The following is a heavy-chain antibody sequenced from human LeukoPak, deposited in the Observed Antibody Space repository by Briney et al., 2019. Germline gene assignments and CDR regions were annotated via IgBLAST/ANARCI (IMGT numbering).Heavy chain of an antibody. V-gene: IGHV3-74*01. Sequence: PGGSLRLSCAASGFTFSTYWMHGVRQAPGKGPVWVSRINTDGSGITYADSVKGRFTISRDNAKKTLYLQMNSLRAEDTAVYYYARDSVATLNYWGQGTLVTVSS. D-gene: IGHD4-23*01. CDR1: GFTFSTYW. J-gene: IGHJ4*02. CDR3: ARDSVATLNY. CDR2: INTDGSGI.